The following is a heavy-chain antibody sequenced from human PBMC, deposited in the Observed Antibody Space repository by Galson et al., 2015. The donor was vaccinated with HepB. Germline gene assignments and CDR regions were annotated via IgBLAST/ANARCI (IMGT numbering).Heavy chain of an antibody. CDR3: ARSHYYDSSGHRISPMGFDP. CDR1: GDSISSGDYY. V-gene: IGHV4-31*03. CDR2: IYYSGKT. D-gene: IGHD3-22*01. J-gene: IGHJ5*02. Sequence: TLSLTCTVSGDSISSGDYYWSWIRQHPGKGLEWIGYIYYSGKTYCSPSLKSRVTMSIDTSENQLSLKLRSVTAADTAVYYCARSHYYDSSGHRISPMGFDPWGQGTLVTVSS.